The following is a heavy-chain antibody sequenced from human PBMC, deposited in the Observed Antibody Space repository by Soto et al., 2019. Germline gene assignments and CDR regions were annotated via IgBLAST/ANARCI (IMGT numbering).Heavy chain of an antibody. CDR1: GFTFSRHA. CDR3: GKVEYCSGGSCYGKY. V-gene: IGHV3-23*01. D-gene: IGHD2-15*01. J-gene: IGHJ4*02. CDR2: ISGSGGTT. Sequence: EVQLLESGGGLVQPGGSLRLSCVASGFTFSRHAMNWVRQAAGKGLEWVSGISGSGGTTYYADSVKGRLTISRDNSKNTLYLQLNSLRAEDTAIYFGGKVEYCSGGSCYGKYCGQGTLVTVSS.